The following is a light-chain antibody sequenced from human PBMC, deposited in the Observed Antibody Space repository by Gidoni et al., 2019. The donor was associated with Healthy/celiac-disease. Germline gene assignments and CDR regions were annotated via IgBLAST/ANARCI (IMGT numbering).Light chain of an antibody. CDR1: QSVSSSY. J-gene: IGKJ5*01. CDR3: QQYGSSP. CDR2: GAS. V-gene: IGKV3-20*01. Sequence: EIVFTQSPGTLSLSPGERATLSCRASQSVSSSYLAWYQQKPGQAPRLLIYGASSRATGIPDRFSGSGSGTDFTLTISRLEPEDFAVYYCQQYGSSPFGQGTRLEIK.